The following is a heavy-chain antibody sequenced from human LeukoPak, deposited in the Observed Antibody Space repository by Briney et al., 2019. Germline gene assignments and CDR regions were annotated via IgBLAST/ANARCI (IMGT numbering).Heavy chain of an antibody. CDR2: IYPGDSDT. Sequence: GESLKISCKGSGCSFTSYWLGWVRQMPGKGLEWMGIIYPGDSDTRYSPSFQGQVTISADKSISTAYLQWSSLKASDTAMYYCARRPGDHLTNFDYWGQGTLVTVSS. CDR1: GCSFTSYW. D-gene: IGHD3-10*01. CDR3: ARRPGDHLTNFDY. J-gene: IGHJ4*02. V-gene: IGHV5-51*01.